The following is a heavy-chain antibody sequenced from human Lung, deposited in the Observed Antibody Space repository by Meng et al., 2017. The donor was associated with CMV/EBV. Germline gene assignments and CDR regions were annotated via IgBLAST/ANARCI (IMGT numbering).Heavy chain of an antibody. J-gene: IGHJ4*02. CDR3: ARVVTALWGYYFDY. Sequence: QVGGLGPGLGKPWGTLSLTCAFSGGSSSSSNWWSWVRQPPGKGLEWIGEIYHSGSTNYNPSLKSRVTISVDKSKNQFSLKLSSVTAADTAVYYCARVVTALWGYYFDYWGQGTLVTVSS. CDR2: IYHSGST. D-gene: IGHD2-21*02. V-gene: IGHV4-4*02. CDR1: GGSSSSSNW.